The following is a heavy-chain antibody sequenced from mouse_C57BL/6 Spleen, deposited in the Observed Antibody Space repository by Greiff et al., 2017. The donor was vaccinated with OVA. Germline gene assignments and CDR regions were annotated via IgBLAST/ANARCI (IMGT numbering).Heavy chain of an antibody. J-gene: IGHJ1*03. Sequence: VQLKESGGGLVQPGGSLKLSCAASGFTFSDYYMYWVRQTPEKRLEWVAYISNGGGSTYYPDTVKGRFTISRDNAKNTLYLQMSRLKSEDTAMYYCARRYYGSSYDWYFDVWGTGTTVTVSS. CDR3: ARRYYGSSYDWYFDV. CDR1: GFTFSDYY. CDR2: ISNGGGST. D-gene: IGHD1-1*01. V-gene: IGHV5-12*01.